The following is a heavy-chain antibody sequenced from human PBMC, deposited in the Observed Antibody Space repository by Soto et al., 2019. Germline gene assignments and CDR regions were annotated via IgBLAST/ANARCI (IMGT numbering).Heavy chain of an antibody. CDR2: IYYSGTT. V-gene: IGHV4-31*03. Sequence: QVQLQGSGPGLVKPSQTLSLNCTVSGGSITSGGHFWSWIRPVPGMGLERIGDIYYSGTTYYNPSLRSRVTISVDTSKNQVSLELSSVTAADTAVYYCARGSRPSECFDPWGQGTLVTVSS. J-gene: IGHJ5*02. CDR3: ARGSRPSECFDP. CDR1: GGSITSGGHF.